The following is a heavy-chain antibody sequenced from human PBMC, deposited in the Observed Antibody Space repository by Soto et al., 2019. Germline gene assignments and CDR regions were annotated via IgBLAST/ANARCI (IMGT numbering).Heavy chain of an antibody. Sequence: EVQLLESGGGLVQPGGSLRLSCAASGFTFSSQTMSWVRQAPGKGLEWVSVISSSGSTSYTDSVEGRFTISKDSSKNTLYLQLNSLRVEDTAVYYCAKGARDVDSWGQETLVTVSS. CDR2: ISSSGST. D-gene: IGHD5-12*01. CDR3: AKGARDVDS. J-gene: IGHJ4*02. V-gene: IGHV3-23*01. CDR1: GFTFSSQT.